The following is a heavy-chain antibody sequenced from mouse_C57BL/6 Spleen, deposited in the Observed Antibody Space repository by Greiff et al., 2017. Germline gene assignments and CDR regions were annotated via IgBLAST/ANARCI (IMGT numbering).Heavy chain of an antibody. CDR2: ISSGSSTI. V-gene: IGHV5-17*01. D-gene: IGHD2-3*01. J-gene: IGHJ4*01. CDR1: GFTFSDYG. Sequence: EVQLVESGGGLVKPGGSLKLSCAASGFTFSDYGMHWVRQAPEQGLAWVAYISSGSSTIYYADTVKGRFTISRDNAKNTLFLQMTSLRSDDTAMYYCARPGGYYDYAMDYWGQGTSGTVSS. CDR3: ARPGGYYDYAMDY.